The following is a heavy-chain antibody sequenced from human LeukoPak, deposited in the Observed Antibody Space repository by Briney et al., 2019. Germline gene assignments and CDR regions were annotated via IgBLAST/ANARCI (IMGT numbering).Heavy chain of an antibody. J-gene: IGHJ3*02. CDR1: GFTFDDYA. CDR2: ISWNSGSI. Sequence: GRSLRLSCAASGFTFDDYAMHWVRQAPGKGLEWVSGISWNSGSIGYADSVKGRFTISRDNAKNSLYLQMNSLRAEDMALYYCAKDLKLLPNAFDIWGQGTMVTVSS. CDR3: AKDLKLLPNAFDI. V-gene: IGHV3-9*03. D-gene: IGHD2-15*01.